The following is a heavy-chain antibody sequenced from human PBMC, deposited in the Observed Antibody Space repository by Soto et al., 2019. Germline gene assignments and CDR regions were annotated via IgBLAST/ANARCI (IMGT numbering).Heavy chain of an antibody. D-gene: IGHD1-7*01. J-gene: IGHJ4*02. CDR1: GFTFSSYE. Sequence: RLSCAASGFTFSSYEMNWVRQAPGKGLEWVSYISSSGSTIYYADSVKGRFTISRDNAKNSLYLQMNSLRAEDTAVYYCAAYNWNYVSLGYWGQGTLVTVSS. V-gene: IGHV3-48*03. CDR2: ISSSGSTI. CDR3: AAYNWNYVSLGY.